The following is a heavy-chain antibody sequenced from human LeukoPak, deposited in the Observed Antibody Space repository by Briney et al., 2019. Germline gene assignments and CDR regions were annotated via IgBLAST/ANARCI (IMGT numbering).Heavy chain of an antibody. J-gene: IGHJ4*02. D-gene: IGHD3-22*01. V-gene: IGHV3-72*01. CDR3: ATAYERPYYFDY. CDR2: TRNKANSYTT. Sequence: GGSLRLSCAASGFTFSDHYMDWVRQAPGEGLEWVGRTRNKANSYTTEYAASVKGRFTISRDDSKNSLYLQMNSLKTEDTAVYYCATAYERPYYFDYWGQGTLVTVSS. CDR1: GFTFSDHY.